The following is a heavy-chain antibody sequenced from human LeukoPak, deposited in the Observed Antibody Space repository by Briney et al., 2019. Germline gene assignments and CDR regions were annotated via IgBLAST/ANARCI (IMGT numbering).Heavy chain of an antibody. Sequence: AGGSLRLSCAASGFTFNTYEMNWVRQPPGKGLEWIGEVNLQGSTNYNPSLMGRVAISVDKSENHVSLQLTSVTAADTAVYYCAREGGPYRPLDYSGQGTLVTVSS. V-gene: IGHV4-4*02. CDR1: GFTFNTYEM. CDR2: VNLQGST. J-gene: IGHJ4*02. CDR3: AREGGPYRPLDY.